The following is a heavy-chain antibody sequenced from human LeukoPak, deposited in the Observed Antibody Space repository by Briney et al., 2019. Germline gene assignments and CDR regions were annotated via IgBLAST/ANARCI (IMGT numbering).Heavy chain of an antibody. CDR2: IYSGGPT. V-gene: IGHV3-53*01. CDR3: VRDHGSEIYYKGVLGY. CDR1: GFTVSNYY. D-gene: IGHD3-10*01. Sequence: GGSLRLSCAASGFTVSNYYMTWVRQAPGKGLEWVSVIYSGGPTYYADSVKGRFTISRDTSKNTLYLQMNSLRAEDTAVYYCVRDHGSEIYYKGVLGYWGQGTLVTVSS. J-gene: IGHJ4*02.